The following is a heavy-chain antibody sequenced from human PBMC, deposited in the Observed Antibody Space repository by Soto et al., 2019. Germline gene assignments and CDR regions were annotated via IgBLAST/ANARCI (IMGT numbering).Heavy chain of an antibody. D-gene: IGHD3-22*01. CDR1: GGSISSGDYY. CDR3: ASSPYYYDSSCYYSLPLY. Sequence: SETLSLTCTVSGGSISSGDYYWSWIRQPPGKGLEWIGYIYYSGSTYYNPSLKSRVTISVDTSKNQFSLKLSSVTAADTAVYYCASSPYYYDSSCYYSLPLYCGQGTLVTVSS. CDR2: IYYSGST. J-gene: IGHJ4*02. V-gene: IGHV4-30-4*01.